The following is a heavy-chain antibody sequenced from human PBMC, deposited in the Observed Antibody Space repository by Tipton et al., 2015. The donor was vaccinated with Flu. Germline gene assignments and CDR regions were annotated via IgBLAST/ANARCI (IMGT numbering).Heavy chain of an antibody. Sequence: LRLSCTVSGGSISSYYWSWIRQPAGKGLEWIGRIYTSGSTNYNPSLKSRVTMSVDTSKNQFSLKLTSVSAADTAVYYCAKSGSYLEYLQHWGQGTLVTVS. V-gene: IGHV4-4*07. J-gene: IGHJ1*01. CDR2: IYTSGST. D-gene: IGHD1-26*01. CDR1: GGSISSYY. CDR3: AKSGSYLEYLQH.